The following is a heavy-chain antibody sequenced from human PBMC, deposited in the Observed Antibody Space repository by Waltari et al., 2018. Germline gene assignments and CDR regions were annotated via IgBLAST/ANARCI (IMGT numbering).Heavy chain of an antibody. CDR2: IGSTGIV. Sequence: QLQLDQSGPGLVKPSETLSLTCSVSGGSIRRNRIVWDGFRQPPGKGLEWIGSIGSTGIVYYIPSLKNRLSLSLDMSKRHFSLYMTSVTAADTANYYCVRRSVYTTSSGGVESWGRGTLVTVSS. V-gene: IGHV4-39*02. CDR3: VRRSVYTTSSGGVES. CDR1: GGSIRRNRIV. D-gene: IGHD5-12*01. J-gene: IGHJ4*02.